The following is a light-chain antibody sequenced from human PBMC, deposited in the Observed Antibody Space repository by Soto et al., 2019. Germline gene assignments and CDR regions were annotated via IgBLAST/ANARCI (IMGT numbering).Light chain of an antibody. Sequence: QSALTQPPSASGSPGQSGAISCTGTSSDVGGYNYVSWYQQLPGKAPKLMIYDVSKRPSGVPDRFSGSKSGNSASLTVSGLQAADEADYYCSSYAGTHIVFGTGTKLTVL. J-gene: IGLJ1*01. V-gene: IGLV2-8*01. CDR3: SSYAGTHIV. CDR1: SSDVGGYNY. CDR2: DVS.